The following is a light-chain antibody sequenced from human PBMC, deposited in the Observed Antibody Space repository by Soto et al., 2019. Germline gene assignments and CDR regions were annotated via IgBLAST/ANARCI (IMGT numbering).Light chain of an antibody. J-gene: IGLJ1*01. V-gene: IGLV1-51*01. CDR1: SSNIGGNS. Sequence: QSVMTQPPSVSAAPGQKVTISCSGSSSNIGGNSVSWYQQLPGTAPKLLIDDDNNRPSGIPDRFSGSKSGTSATLGITGFQTGDEADYYCGSWDSSLSAYVFGTGTQLTVL. CDR2: DDN. CDR3: GSWDSSLSAYV.